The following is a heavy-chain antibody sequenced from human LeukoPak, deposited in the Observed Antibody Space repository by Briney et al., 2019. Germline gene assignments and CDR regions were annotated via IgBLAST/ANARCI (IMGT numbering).Heavy chain of an antibody. V-gene: IGHV1-46*01. CDR3: ATGDGWSGWFDP. CDR2: IHPSGGST. Sequence: GASVKVSCKASGYTFTNYYMHWVRQAPGQGLEWMGIIHPSGGSTTSAQKFQGRVTMTRDTSTSTVYMELSSLRSEDTAVYYCATGDGWSGWFDPWGQGTLVTVSS. D-gene: IGHD6-19*01. CDR1: GYTFTNYY. J-gene: IGHJ5*02.